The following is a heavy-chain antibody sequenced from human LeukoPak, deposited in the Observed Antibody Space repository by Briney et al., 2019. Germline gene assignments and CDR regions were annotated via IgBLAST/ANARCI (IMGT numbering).Heavy chain of an antibody. J-gene: IGHJ6*02. D-gene: IGHD3-10*01. V-gene: IGHV1-8*03. CDR2: MNPNSGNT. CDR3: AKDLWFGESRHYYYYGMDV. Sequence: ASVKVSCKASGYTFTSYDINWVRQATGQGLEWMGWMNPNSGNTGYAQKFQGRVTITRNISISTAYMELSSLRAEDTALYYCAKDLWFGESRHYYYYGMDVWGQGTTVTVSS. CDR1: GYTFTSYD.